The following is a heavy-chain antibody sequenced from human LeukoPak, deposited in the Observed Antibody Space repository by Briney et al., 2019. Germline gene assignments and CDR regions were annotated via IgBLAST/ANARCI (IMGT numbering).Heavy chain of an antibody. CDR3: ARGGALDY. Sequence: SETLSLTCTVSGGSISSYYWSWIRQPPGKGLEWIGYIYYSGSTNYNPSLRSRVTISVDTSKNQFSLKLSSVTAADTAVYYCARGGALDYWGLGTLVTVSS. J-gene: IGHJ4*02. CDR1: GGSISSYY. V-gene: IGHV4-59*01. CDR2: IYYSGST. D-gene: IGHD1-26*01.